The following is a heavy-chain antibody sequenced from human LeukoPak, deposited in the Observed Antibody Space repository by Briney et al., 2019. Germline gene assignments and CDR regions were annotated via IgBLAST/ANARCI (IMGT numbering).Heavy chain of an antibody. CDR1: GYTFTSYD. CDR3: ARAFSLLIAGAFDP. CDR2: MNPNSGNT. J-gene: IGHJ5*02. V-gene: IGHV1-8*01. Sequence: ASVKVSCKASGYTFTSYDISWVRQATGQGLEWMGWMNPNSGNTGYAQKFQGRVTMTRNTSISTAYMELSSLRSEDTAVYYCARAFSLLIAGAFDPWGQGNLVTVSS. D-gene: IGHD6-19*01.